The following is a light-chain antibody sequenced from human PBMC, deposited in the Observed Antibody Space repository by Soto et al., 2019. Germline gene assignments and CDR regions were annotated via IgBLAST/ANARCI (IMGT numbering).Light chain of an antibody. Sequence: QSVLTQPPSASGTPGQRVTISCSGGSSNLGQNPVHWYQQLPGTAPKLLIYSNSYRPSGVPDRFSGSKSGTSASLAISGLQSEDEADYYCAAWDDSLTGSWVFGGGTKLTVL. J-gene: IGLJ3*02. V-gene: IGLV1-44*01. CDR2: SNS. CDR3: AAWDDSLTGSWV. CDR1: SSNLGQNP.